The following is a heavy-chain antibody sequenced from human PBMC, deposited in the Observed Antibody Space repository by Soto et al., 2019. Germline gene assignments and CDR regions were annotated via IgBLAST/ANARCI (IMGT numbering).Heavy chain of an antibody. D-gene: IGHD3-22*01. CDR2: ISTYNGIT. CDR3: ARDQGYYDKGMDV. CDR1: GYTFTRYG. Sequence: ASVKVSCKASGYTFTRYGISWVRQAPGQGLEWMGWISTYNGITNYPQKLQGRVTMTTDTSTSTAYMELRSLRSDDTAVYYCARDQGYYDKGMDVWGQGXTVTVYS. V-gene: IGHV1-18*01. J-gene: IGHJ6*02.